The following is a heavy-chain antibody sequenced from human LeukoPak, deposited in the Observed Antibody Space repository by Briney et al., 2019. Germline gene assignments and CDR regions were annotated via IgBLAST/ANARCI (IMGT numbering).Heavy chain of an antibody. CDR1: GGSISSSSDY. CDR2: IYYHENT. V-gene: IGHV4-39*07. D-gene: IGHD6-13*01. Sequence: SETLSLTCTVSGGSISSSSDYWGWIRQAPGKGLEWIGSIYYHENTYYNSSLKSRVTISVDTSKNQFSLKLSSVTAADTALYYCARGYRSSWYLNWFDPWGQGTLVTVSS. CDR3: ARGYRSSWYLNWFDP. J-gene: IGHJ5*02.